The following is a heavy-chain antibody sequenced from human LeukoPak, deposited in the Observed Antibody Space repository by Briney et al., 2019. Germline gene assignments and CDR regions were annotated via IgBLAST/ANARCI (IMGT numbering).Heavy chain of an antibody. D-gene: IGHD3-22*01. CDR3: ATTDITGSLWFDP. J-gene: IGHJ5*02. Sequence: WVRQAPGQGLEWMGWTYYRSKWYNDYAVSVKSRITINPDTSKNQFSLQLNSVTPEDTAVYYCATTDITGSLWFDPWGQGTLVTVSS. V-gene: IGHV6-1*01. CDR2: TYYRSKWYN.